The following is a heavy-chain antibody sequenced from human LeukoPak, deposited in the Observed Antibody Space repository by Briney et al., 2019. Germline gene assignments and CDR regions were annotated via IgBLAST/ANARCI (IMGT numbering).Heavy chain of an antibody. CDR1: GFTVSSNY. J-gene: IGHJ4*02. D-gene: IGHD3-10*01. V-gene: IGHV3-66*01. CDR3: ASRGYGSGSYRDY. CDR2: IYSGSST. Sequence: GGSLRLSCAASGFTVSSNYMSWVRQAPGKGLEWVSVIYSGSSTYYADSVKGRFTISRDNSKNTLYLQMNNLRAEDTAVYYCASRGYGSGSYRDYWGQGTLVTVSS.